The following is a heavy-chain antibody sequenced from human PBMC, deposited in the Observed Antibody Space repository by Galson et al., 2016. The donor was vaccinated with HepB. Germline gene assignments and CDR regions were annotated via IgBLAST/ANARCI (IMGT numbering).Heavy chain of an antibody. V-gene: IGHV4-39*01. D-gene: IGHD6-13*01. Sequence: SATLSPTCSVSGDSISNVGRHWGWFRQSPVMGLEYIGSIHSSGTSYYHPSLASRVTVSADMSRNQFFLRLTSVIAADTAIYYRVRLEKAAAVANRRGSPYWSHGTRVTVSS. CDR2: IHSSGTS. J-gene: IGHJ4*01. CDR3: VRLEKAAAVANRRGSPY. CDR1: GDSISNVGRH.